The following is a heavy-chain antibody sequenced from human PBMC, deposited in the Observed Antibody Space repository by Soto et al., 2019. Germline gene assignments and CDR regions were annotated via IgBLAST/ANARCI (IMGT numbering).Heavy chain of an antibody. CDR2: IYYSGST. D-gene: IGHD4-17*01. Sequence: PSETLSLTCTVSGGSISSSSYYWGWIRQPPGKGLEWIGSIYYSGSTYYNPSLKSRVTISVDTSKNQFSLKLSSVTAADTAVYYCARNDYGDYVGWFDPWGQGTLVTVSS. V-gene: IGHV4-39*01. CDR3: ARNDYGDYVGWFDP. J-gene: IGHJ5*02. CDR1: GGSISSSSYY.